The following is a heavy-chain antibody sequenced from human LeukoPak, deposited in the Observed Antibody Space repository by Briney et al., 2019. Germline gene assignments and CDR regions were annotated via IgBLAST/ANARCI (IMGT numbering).Heavy chain of an antibody. CDR2: INHSGST. Sequence: SETLSLTCAVYGGSFSGYYWSWIRQPPGKGLEWIGEINHSGSTNCNPSLKSRVTISVDTSKNQFSLKLSSVTAADTAVYYCARVHSSGWYRTNGKFDYWGQGTLVTVSS. D-gene: IGHD6-19*01. J-gene: IGHJ4*02. CDR3: ARVHSSGWYRTNGKFDY. CDR1: GGSFSGYY. V-gene: IGHV4-34*01.